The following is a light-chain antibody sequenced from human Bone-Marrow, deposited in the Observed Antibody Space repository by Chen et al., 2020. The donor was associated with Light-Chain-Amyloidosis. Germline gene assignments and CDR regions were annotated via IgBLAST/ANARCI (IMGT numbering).Light chain of an antibody. CDR1: NIGSTS. V-gene: IGLV3-21*02. J-gene: IGLJ3*02. CDR2: DDS. CDR3: QVWDRSSDRPV. Sequence: YVLTQPSSVSRAPGQPATIACGGNNIGSTSVHWYQQTPGQAPLLVVYDDSDRPSGIPERLSGSNSGNTATLTISRVEAGDEADYYGQVWDRSSDRPVFGGGTKLTVL.